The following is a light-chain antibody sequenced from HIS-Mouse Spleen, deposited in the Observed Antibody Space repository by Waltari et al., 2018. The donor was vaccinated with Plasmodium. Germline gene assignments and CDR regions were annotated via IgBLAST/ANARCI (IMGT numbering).Light chain of an antibody. Sequence: QSALTQPPSASGSPAQSVTISCTGTSSDVCGSHYFPWYQQHPGKAPQLMIYEVSKRPSGVPDRFSGSKSGNTASLTVSGLQAEDEADYYCSSYAGSNNLVFGGGTKLTVL. CDR1: SSDVCGSHY. CDR2: EVS. V-gene: IGLV2-8*01. J-gene: IGLJ2*01. CDR3: SSYAGSNNLV.